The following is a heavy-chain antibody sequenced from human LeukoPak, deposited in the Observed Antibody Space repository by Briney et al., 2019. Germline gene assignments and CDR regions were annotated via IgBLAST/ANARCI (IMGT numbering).Heavy chain of an antibody. V-gene: IGHV3-23*01. CDR3: AKDYYCSGSYAGYFDY. CDR2: ISGSGGST. J-gene: IGHJ4*02. D-gene: IGHD3-10*01. CDR1: GFMFSTNG. Sequence: GGSLRLSCAASGFMFSTNGMHWVRQAPGKGLEWVSAISGSGGSTYYADSVKGRFTISRDNSKNTLYLQMNSLRAEDTAVYYCAKDYYCSGSYAGYFDYWGQGTWSPSPQ.